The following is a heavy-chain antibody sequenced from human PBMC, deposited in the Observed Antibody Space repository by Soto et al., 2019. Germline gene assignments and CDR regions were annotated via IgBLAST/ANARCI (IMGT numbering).Heavy chain of an antibody. J-gene: IGHJ6*02. CDR3: ARGQEYSTSYYYYAMDV. CDR1: GGSISSSNW. CDR2: IYHSGST. Sequence: QVQLQESGPGLVKPSGTLSLTCAVSGGSISSSNWWSWVRQPPGKGLEWIGEIYHSGSTNYSPSLKSRVTISLDKSKNQVSLKLRSVTAADTAVYYCARGQEYSTSYYYYAMDVWGQGTTVTVSS. D-gene: IGHD6-6*01. V-gene: IGHV4-4*02.